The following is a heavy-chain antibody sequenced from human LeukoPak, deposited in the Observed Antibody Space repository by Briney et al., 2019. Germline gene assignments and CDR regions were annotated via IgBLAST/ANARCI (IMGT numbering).Heavy chain of an antibody. Sequence: GGSLRLSCAASGFTVSSNYMSWVRQAPGKGLEWVSVIYSGGSTYYADSVKGRFTISRDNSKNTLYLQMNSLRAEDTAVYYCARDRTVGASYWYFELWGRGTLVTVSS. CDR2: IYSGGST. CDR1: GFTVSSNY. J-gene: IGHJ2*01. CDR3: ARDRTVGASYWYFEL. V-gene: IGHV3-53*01. D-gene: IGHD1-26*01.